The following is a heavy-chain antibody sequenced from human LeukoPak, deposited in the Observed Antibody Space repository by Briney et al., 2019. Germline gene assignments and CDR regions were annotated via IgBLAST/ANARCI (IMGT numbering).Heavy chain of an antibody. D-gene: IGHD3-22*01. V-gene: IGHV3-23*01. Sequence: GGSMRPACAASGFTFSSYAMSWDRQAQGKGLEWVSAIRGSGGSTYYADSVKARFTISRDNSKNTLYLQMNSLRAEDTAVYYCAKSHDSSGYYRYLFDYWGQGTLVTVSS. CDR2: IRGSGGST. CDR3: AKSHDSSGYYRYLFDY. J-gene: IGHJ4*02. CDR1: GFTFSSYA.